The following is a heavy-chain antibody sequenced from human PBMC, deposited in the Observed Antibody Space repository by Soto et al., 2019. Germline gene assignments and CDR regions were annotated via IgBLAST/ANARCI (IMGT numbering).Heavy chain of an antibody. CDR3: ARDSFSTVSGVTKYFFDY. J-gene: IGHJ4*02. D-gene: IGHD3-3*01. CDR2: ISTGSGDA. Sequence: ASVKVSCKASGYTFAHVNMHWVRQAPGQGLEWMGWISTGSGDAKYSKKFQGRVTIVRDTSATTTYMELTGLTYEDTAVYYCARDSFSTVSGVTKYFFDYWGQGTLLTVSS. V-gene: IGHV1-3*04. CDR1: GYTFAHVN.